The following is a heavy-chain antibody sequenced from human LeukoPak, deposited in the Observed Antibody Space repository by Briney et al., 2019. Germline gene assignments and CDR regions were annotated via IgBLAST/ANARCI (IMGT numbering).Heavy chain of an antibody. CDR2: VNGDGVST. V-gene: IGHV3-23*01. CDR1: GFTFSNFA. Sequence: PGGSLRLSCAASGFTFSNFAIHWVRQAPGKGLEWVSIVNGDGVSTYYADSVKGRFTISRDNSKNTVYLQMNSLRAEDTAVYYCAKRGHCSATCTYDYWGQGTLVTVSS. D-gene: IGHD2-15*01. J-gene: IGHJ4*02. CDR3: AKRGHCSATCTYDY.